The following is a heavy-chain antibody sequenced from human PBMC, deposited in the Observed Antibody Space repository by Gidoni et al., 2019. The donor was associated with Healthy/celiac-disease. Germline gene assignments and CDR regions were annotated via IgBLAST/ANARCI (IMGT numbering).Heavy chain of an antibody. V-gene: IGHV3-23*01. J-gene: IGHJ3*01. Sequence: EVQLLESGGGLVQPGGSLRLSCAASGFTFNNYAVNWVRQAPGKGLEWVALISGSGSSTYYADSVKGRFTISRDNSKNTLSLQMNSLRADDTALYYCAKDLGSGDYVGAAFDLWGQGTMVTVSS. CDR1: GFTFNNYA. CDR2: ISGSGSST. D-gene: IGHD4-17*01. CDR3: AKDLGSGDYVGAAFDL.